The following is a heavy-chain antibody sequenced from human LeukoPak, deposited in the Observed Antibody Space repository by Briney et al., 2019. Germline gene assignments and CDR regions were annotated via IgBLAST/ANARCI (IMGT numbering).Heavy chain of an antibody. CDR2: ISGSGGSP. CDR3: AKGPLLWD. Sequence: GGSLRLSCAASGLIFRSYCLMWVRQAPGKGLEWVSSISGSGGSPYYADSGKGRFTISRDNSKNTLYLQMNSLRAEDTAVYYCAKGPLLWDWGQGTLVTVSS. J-gene: IGHJ4*02. CDR1: GLIFRSYC. V-gene: IGHV3-23*01. D-gene: IGHD2/OR15-2a*01.